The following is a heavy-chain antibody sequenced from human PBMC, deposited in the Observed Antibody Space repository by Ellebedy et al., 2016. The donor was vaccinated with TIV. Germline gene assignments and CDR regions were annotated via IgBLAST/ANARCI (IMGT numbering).Heavy chain of an antibody. J-gene: IGHJ6*02. V-gene: IGHV1-69*13. CDR3: ARDSIVRDTLLLWFGELLYGMDV. Sequence: SVKVSXXASGGTFSSYAISWVRQAPGQGLEWMGGIIPIFGTANYAQKFQGRVTITADESTSTAYMELSSLRSEDTAVYYCARDSIVRDTLLLWFGELLYGMDVWGQGTTVTVSS. CDR1: GGTFSSYA. D-gene: IGHD3-10*01. CDR2: IIPIFGTA.